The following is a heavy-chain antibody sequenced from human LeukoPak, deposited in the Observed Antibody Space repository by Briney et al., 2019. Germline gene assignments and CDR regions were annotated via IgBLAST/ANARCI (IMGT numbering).Heavy chain of an antibody. CDR1: GFTVSTNH. D-gene: IGHD6-13*01. J-gene: IGHJ4*02. CDR3: ARDPTVAAAW. V-gene: IGHV3-53*01. CDR2: IHSSGRT. Sequence: GGSLRLSCAVSGFTVSTNHMSWVRQAAGKGLEWFSVIHSSGRTYYADSVRGRFTISRDNSKNSLYLQMNSLRAEDTAVYYCARDPTVAAAWWGQGTLVTVSS.